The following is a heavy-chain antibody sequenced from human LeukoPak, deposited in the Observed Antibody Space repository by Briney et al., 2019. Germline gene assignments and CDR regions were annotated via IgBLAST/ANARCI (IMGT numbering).Heavy chain of an antibody. CDR2: MNPNSGNT. D-gene: IGHD2-2*01. V-gene: IGHV1-8*01. J-gene: IGHJ6*03. CDR3: ARSGYQPILYYYYYMDV. Sequence: GASVRVSCKASGYTFTSYDINWVRQATGQGLEWMGWMNPNSGNTGYAQKFQGRVTMTRNTSISTAYMELSSLRSEDTAVYYCARSGYQPILYYYYYMDVWGKGTTVTVSS. CDR1: GYTFTSYD.